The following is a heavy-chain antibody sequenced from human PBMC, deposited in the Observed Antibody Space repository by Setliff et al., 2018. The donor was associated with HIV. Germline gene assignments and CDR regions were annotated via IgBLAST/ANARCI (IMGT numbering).Heavy chain of an antibody. Sequence: SETLSLTCTVSGGSISSSSYYWGWIRQPPGQRLEWIGSIFYSGTTYYNPSLKSRVTISVRTSKNQFSLKLSSVTAADTAFYFCAKERAALHYFDYWGRGTLVTVPQ. CDR3: AKERAALHYFDY. CDR2: IFYSGTT. J-gene: IGHJ4*02. CDR1: GGSISSSSYY. D-gene: IGHD6-13*01. V-gene: IGHV4-39*07.